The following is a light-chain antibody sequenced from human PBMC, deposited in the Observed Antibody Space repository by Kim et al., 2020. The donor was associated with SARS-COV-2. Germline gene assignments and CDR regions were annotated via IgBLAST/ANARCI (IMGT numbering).Light chain of an antibody. CDR1: SLRNYY. Sequence: VAWGQIVMITCQGDSLRNYYITWHQQQSGQPPVLVIYNKKERPSVIHVRFPGPNSGNTASSTIGATQAEDDAHYYSTCRDSGSDHLFGGGTKVTVL. CDR2: NKK. CDR3: TCRDSGSDHL. J-gene: IGLJ2*01. V-gene: IGLV3-19*01.